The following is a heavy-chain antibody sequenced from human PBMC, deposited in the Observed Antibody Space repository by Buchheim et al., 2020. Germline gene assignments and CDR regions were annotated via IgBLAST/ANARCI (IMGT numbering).Heavy chain of an antibody. D-gene: IGHD6-6*01. J-gene: IGHJ5*02. CDR1: GYTFTSYD. Sequence: QVQLVQSGAEVKKPGASVKVSCKASGYTFTSYDINWVRQATGQGLEWMGWMNPNSGNTGYAQKFQGRVTMTRKTSISTAYMELSSLRSEDTAVYYCARGQASIAARRGVRLWFDPWGQGTL. CDR2: MNPNSGNT. V-gene: IGHV1-8*01. CDR3: ARGQASIAARRGVRLWFDP.